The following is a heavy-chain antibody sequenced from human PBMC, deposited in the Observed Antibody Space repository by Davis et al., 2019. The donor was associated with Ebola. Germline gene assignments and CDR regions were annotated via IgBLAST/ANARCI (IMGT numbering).Heavy chain of an antibody. Sequence: PSETLSLTCDISGDSVSSNSGAWNWIRQSPSRGLEWLGRTYYKSKWNNDYAVSVKSRITVDLDTSKRQLSLQLDSVTPEDTGVYYCASGWLRGKFDPWGQGTLVTVSS. CDR2: TYYKSKWNN. J-gene: IGHJ5*02. CDR3: ASGWLRGKFDP. D-gene: IGHD6-19*01. V-gene: IGHV6-1*01. CDR1: GDSVSSNSGA.